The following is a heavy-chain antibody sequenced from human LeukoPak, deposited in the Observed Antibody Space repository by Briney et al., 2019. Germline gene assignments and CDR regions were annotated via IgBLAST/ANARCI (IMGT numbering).Heavy chain of an antibody. J-gene: IGHJ4*02. CDR3: TKDDDSTSYYFDY. CDR2: INSDGSTT. D-gene: IGHD2-2*01. V-gene: IGHV3-74*01. CDR1: GFTFSSYW. Sequence: GGSLRLSCAASGFTFSSYWMYWVRQAPGKGLVWVSRINSDGSTTSYADSVKGRFTFSRDNAKNTLYLQMNSLRAEDTAVYYCTKDDDSTSYYFDYWGQGTLVTVSS.